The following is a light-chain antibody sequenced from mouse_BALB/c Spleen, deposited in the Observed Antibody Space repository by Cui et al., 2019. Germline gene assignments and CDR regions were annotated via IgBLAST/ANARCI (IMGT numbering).Light chain of an antibody. CDR2: NAS. V-gene: IGKV12-38*01. J-gene: IGKJ2*01. Sequence: DIQMSQSPASLAASVGETVTITCRASENIYYSLAWYQQKQGKSPQLLIYNASSLEDGIPSRFSGSGSGTQYSMKINSMQPEDTATYFCKQAYDVPYTFGGGTKLEIK. CDR3: KQAYDVPYT. CDR1: ENIYYS.